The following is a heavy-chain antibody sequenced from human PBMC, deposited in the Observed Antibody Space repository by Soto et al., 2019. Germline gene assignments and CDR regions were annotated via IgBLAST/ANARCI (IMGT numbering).Heavy chain of an antibody. V-gene: IGHV4-39*01. J-gene: IGHJ4*02. CDR2: IYYSGST. CDR1: GGSISSSSYY. CDR3: ARRNGDYSYYFDY. D-gene: IGHD4-17*01. Sequence: PSETLYLTCAVSGGSISSSSYYWGWIRQPPGKGLEWIGSIYYSGSTYYSPSLKSRVTISVDTSKNQFSLKLSSVTAADTAVYYCARRNGDYSYYFDYWGQGTPVTVS.